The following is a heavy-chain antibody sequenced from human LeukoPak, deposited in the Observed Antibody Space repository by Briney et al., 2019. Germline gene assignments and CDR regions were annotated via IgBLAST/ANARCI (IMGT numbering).Heavy chain of an antibody. CDR2: ISYDGSDK. J-gene: IGHJ4*02. V-gene: IGHV3-30*03. CDR1: GFIFSSYG. CDR3: ATLLLGVGGDY. D-gene: IGHD2-15*01. Sequence: PGGSLRLSCVASGFIFSSYGMHWVRQAPGKGLEWVAMISYDGSDKYYAESVKGRFTISRDNSKNTLYLQMNSLRDEDTAMYSCATLLLGVGGDYWGQGTLVTVSS.